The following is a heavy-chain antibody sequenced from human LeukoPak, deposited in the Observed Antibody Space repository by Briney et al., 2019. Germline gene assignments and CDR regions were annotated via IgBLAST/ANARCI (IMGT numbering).Heavy chain of an antibody. CDR3: AREGGFYYYDSSGYKFDY. D-gene: IGHD3-22*01. CDR2: IYYSGST. J-gene: IGHJ4*02. Sequence: SETLSLTCTVSGGSISSTTYYWGWIRQPPGKGLEWIGSIYYSGSTYYNPSLKSRVTISVDTSKNQFSLKLSSVTAADTAVYYCAREGGFYYYDSSGYKFDYWGQGTLVTVSS. CDR1: GGSISSTTYY. V-gene: IGHV4-39*07.